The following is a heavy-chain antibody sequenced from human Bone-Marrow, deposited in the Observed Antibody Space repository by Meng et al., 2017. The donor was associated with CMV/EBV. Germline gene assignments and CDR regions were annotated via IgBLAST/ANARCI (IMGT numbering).Heavy chain of an antibody. J-gene: IGHJ4*02. D-gene: IGHD3-3*01. CDR3: ARGGTYGFWSTYFTFPFDY. V-gene: IGHV5-51*01. Sequence: GESLKISCEASEYEFTNYWIGWVRQMPGRGVEWMGIIHPYDSESRYSPSFQGHVTSSVDRSINTAYLQWRSLQGADTAMYYCARGGTYGFWSTYFTFPFDYWGQGSLVTVSS. CDR1: EYEFTNYW. CDR2: IHPYDSES.